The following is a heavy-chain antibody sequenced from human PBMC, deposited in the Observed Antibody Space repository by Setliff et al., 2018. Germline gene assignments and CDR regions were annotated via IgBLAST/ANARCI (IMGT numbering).Heavy chain of an antibody. CDR1: GDSVNTNHY. CDR3: ARIIPAAPHKINWFDP. V-gene: IGHV4-61*01. CDR2: IYYTGTT. Sequence: TSETLSLTCTVSGDSVNTNHYWSWIRQPPGKGLEWIGYIYYTGTTKYNPSLRSRVTISVDTSKNQVPLKLNSMTDADTAVYYCARIIPAAPHKINWFDPWGQGTLVTVSS. D-gene: IGHD6-13*01. J-gene: IGHJ5*02.